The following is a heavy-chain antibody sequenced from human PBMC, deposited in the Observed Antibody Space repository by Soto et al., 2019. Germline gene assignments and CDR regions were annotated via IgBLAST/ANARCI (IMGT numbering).Heavy chain of an antibody. CDR2: ISYDGSNK. CDR3: AREGSSGWLESWFDP. Sequence: QVQLVESGGGVVQPGRSLRLSCAASGFTFSSYAMHWVRQAPGKGLEWVAVISYDGSNKYYADSVKGRFTISRDNSKNTLYLQMNSLRAEDTAVYYCAREGSSGWLESWFDPWGQGTLVTVSS. D-gene: IGHD6-19*01. J-gene: IGHJ5*02. V-gene: IGHV3-30-3*01. CDR1: GFTFSSYA.